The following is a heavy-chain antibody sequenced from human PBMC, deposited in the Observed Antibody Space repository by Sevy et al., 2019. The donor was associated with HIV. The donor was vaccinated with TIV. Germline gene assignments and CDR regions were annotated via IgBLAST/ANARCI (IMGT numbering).Heavy chain of an antibody. CDR2: ISHDGGTK. CDR3: AKDLFGDYCLCSVDH. D-gene: IGHD2-21*01. Sequence: GGSLRLSCAASGFSFSRYGIHWVRQAPGRGLEWVAVISHDGGTKYYADSVKGRFTVSRDNSKYTAYLQMDSLSAEYTAVYFCAKDLFGDYCLCSVDHWGQGALVTVSS. J-gene: IGHJ4*02. CDR1: GFSFSRYG. V-gene: IGHV3-30*18.